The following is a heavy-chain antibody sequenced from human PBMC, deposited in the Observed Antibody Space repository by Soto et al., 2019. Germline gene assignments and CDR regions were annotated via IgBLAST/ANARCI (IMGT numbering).Heavy chain of an antibody. Sequence: GGSLRLSCAASGFTFSDYYMSWIRQAPGKGLEWVSYISSSGSTIYYADSVKGRFTISRDNAKNSLYLQMNSLRAEDTAVYYCARGEQLVRYYYYYMDVWGKGTTVTVSS. CDR1: GFTFSDYY. J-gene: IGHJ6*03. V-gene: IGHV3-11*01. CDR3: ARGEQLVRYYYYYMDV. CDR2: ISSSGSTI. D-gene: IGHD6-6*01.